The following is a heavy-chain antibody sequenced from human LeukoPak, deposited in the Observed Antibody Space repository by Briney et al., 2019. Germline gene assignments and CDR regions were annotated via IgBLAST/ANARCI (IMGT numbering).Heavy chain of an antibody. Sequence: GGSLRLSCAASGFTFSSYAMSWVRQAPGKGLEWVSAISGSGGSTYYADSVKGRFTISRDNSKNTVYLQMTSLRVEDTAEYYCAKTFYSGSGNELPHHWGQGTLVTVSS. J-gene: IGHJ1*01. CDR2: ISGSGGST. V-gene: IGHV3-23*01. D-gene: IGHD3-10*01. CDR3: AKTFYSGSGNELPHH. CDR1: GFTFSSYA.